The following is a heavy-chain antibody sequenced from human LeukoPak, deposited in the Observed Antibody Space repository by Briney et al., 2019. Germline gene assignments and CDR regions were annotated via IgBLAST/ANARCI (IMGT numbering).Heavy chain of an antibody. J-gene: IGHJ4*02. D-gene: IGHD6-6*01. Sequence: PSETLSLTCAVYGGSFSGYYWSWIRQPPGKGLEWIGEINHSGSTNYNPSLKSRVTISVDTSKNQFSLKLSSVTAADTAVYYRARGPGDSSSSLGFDYWGQGTLVTVSS. CDR3: ARGPGDSSSSLGFDY. CDR1: GGSFSGYY. V-gene: IGHV4-34*01. CDR2: INHSGST.